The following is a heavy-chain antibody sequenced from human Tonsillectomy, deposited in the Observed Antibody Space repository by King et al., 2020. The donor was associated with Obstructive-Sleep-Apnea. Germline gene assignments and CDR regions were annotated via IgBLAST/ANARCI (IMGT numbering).Heavy chain of an antibody. V-gene: IGHV3-74*01. CDR2: IDSAGIRT. CDR1: GFTFSSYW. CDR3: VKETPARPFDY. Sequence: VQLVESGGGLVQPGGSLRLSCAASGFTFSSYWMHWVRQAPGKGLLWISRIDSAGIRTNYADSVKGRFTISRDNAKNTLYLEMNSLRAEDTAVYYCVKETPARPFDYWGQGTLVTVSS. J-gene: IGHJ4*02. D-gene: IGHD1-14*01.